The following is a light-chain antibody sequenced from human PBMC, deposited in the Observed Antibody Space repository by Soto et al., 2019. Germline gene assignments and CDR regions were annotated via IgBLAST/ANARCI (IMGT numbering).Light chain of an antibody. CDR2: LDSDGSH. CDR3: QTWGTGFQV. CDR1: SGHSSYA. Sequence: QSVLTQSPSASASLGASVKLTCTLSSGHSSYAIAWHQLQPEKGPRSLMKLDSDGSHTKGDGIPDRFSGSSSGAERYLTISNLQSEDEADYYCQTWGTGFQVFGGGTKLTVL. V-gene: IGLV4-69*01. J-gene: IGLJ3*02.